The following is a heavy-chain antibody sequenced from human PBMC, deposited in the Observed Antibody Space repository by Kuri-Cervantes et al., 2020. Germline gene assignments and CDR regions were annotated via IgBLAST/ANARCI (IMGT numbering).Heavy chain of an antibody. CDR3: ARGVGLAVAGSWYFDL. CDR1: GYTFTSYY. J-gene: IGHJ2*01. D-gene: IGHD6-19*01. CDR2: IIPILGTA. V-gene: IGHV1-69*16. Sequence: SVKVSCKASGYTFTSYYMHWVRQAPGQGLEWMGGIIPILGTANYAQKFQGRVTITTDESTSTAYMELSSLRSEDTAVYYCARGVGLAVAGSWYFDLWGRGTLVTVSS.